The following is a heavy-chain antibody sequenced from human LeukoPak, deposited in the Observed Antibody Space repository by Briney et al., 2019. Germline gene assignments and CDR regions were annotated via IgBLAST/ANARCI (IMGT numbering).Heavy chain of an antibody. J-gene: IGHJ5*02. Sequence: GASVKVSCKAPGYTFTGYYMHWVRQAPGQGLEWMGRINPNSGGTNYAQKFQGRVTMTRDTSISTAYMELSRLRSDDTAVYYCARGALTGPQNWFDPWGQGTLVTVSS. CDR2: INPNSGGT. V-gene: IGHV1-2*06. CDR1: GYTFTGYY. CDR3: ARGALTGPQNWFDP. D-gene: IGHD3-10*01.